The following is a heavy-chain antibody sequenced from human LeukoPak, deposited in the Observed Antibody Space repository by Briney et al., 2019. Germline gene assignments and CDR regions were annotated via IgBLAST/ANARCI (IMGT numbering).Heavy chain of an antibody. CDR1: TFTFSDYY. V-gene: IGHV3-11*04. Sequence: GGSLRLSCAASTFTFSDYYMSWLRQAPGKGLEWVSHISSSGSFIYYADSVKGRFTISRDNAKNSLYLQMNSLRDVDTAIYYCARAGGGGYNYGLDYWGQGILVAVSS. CDR3: ARAGGGGYNYGLDY. CDR2: ISSSGSFI. D-gene: IGHD5-18*01. J-gene: IGHJ4*02.